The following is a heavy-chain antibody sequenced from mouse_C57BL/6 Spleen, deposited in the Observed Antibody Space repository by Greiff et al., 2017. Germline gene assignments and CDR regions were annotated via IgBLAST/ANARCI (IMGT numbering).Heavy chain of an antibody. D-gene: IGHD1-1*02. CDR1: GYTFTSYC. J-gene: IGHJ3*01. Sequence: LPQPVAALVKPGASVTVSCTASGYTFTSYCMHWVNPRPGQGLEWLGRIHPSDSATNYNPKFKGKALLTVAHSSSTASMQLIIMTAEYSAVYYGGIWDGSPWFAYWGQGTLVTVAS. V-gene: IGHV1-74*01. CDR2: IHPSDSAT. CDR3: GIWDGSPWFAY.